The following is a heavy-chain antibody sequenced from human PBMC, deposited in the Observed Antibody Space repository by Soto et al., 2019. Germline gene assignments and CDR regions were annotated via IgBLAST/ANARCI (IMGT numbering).Heavy chain of an antibody. D-gene: IGHD3-3*01. CDR1: GFTFSSYA. J-gene: IGHJ4*02. V-gene: IGHV3-23*01. CDR3: AKVGTYYDFWSGYSSLYYFYY. CDR2: ISGSGGST. Sequence: EVQLLESGGGLVQPGGSLRLSCAASGFTFSSYAMSWVRQAPGKGLEWVSAISGSGGSTYYADSVKGRFTISRDNSKNTLYLQMKSLRAEDTAVYYCAKVGTYYDFWSGYSSLYYFYYWGQGTLVTVSS.